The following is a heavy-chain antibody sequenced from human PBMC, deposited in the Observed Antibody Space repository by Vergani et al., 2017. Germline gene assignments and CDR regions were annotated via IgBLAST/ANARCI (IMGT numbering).Heavy chain of an antibody. CDR2: IIPILGIA. CDR3: ASAGPSGGWFDP. D-gene: IGHD1-26*01. J-gene: IGHJ5*02. CDR1: GGTFSSYT. V-gene: IGHV1-69*02. Sequence: QVQLVQSGAEVKKPGSSVKVSCKASGGTFSSYTISWVRQAPGQGLEWMGRIIPILGIANYAQKFQGRVTTTADTSTSTAYMELSSLRSEDAAVYYCASAGPSGGWFDPWGQGTLVTVSS.